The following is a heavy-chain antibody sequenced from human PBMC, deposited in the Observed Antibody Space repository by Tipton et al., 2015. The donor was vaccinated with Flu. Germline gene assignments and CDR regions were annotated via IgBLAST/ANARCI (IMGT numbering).Heavy chain of an antibody. J-gene: IGHJ4*02. CDR3: ARVIWGSSDADYYFDY. Sequence: LSCTVSGGSISSGSYYWSWIRQPAGKGLEWIGRIYTSGSTNYNPSLKSRVTISVDTSKNQFSLKLSSVTAADTAVYYCARVIWGSSDADYYFDYWGQGTLVTVSS. CDR1: GGSISSGSYY. CDR2: IYTSGST. D-gene: IGHD3-16*01. V-gene: IGHV4-61*02.